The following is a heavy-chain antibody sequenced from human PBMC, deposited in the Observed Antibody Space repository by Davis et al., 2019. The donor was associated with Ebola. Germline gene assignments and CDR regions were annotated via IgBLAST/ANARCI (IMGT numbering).Heavy chain of an antibody. D-gene: IGHD3-3*01. CDR2: IYHSGST. V-gene: IGHV4-4*02. CDR3: ARLHPGTIFGVVRPYYYYGMDV. J-gene: IGHJ6*02. CDR1: GGSISSSNW. Sequence: MPSETLSLTCAVSGGSISSSNWWSWVRQPPGKGLEWIGEIYHSGSTNYNPSLKSRVTISVDTSKNQFSLKLSSVTAADTAVYYCARLHPGTIFGVVRPYYYYGMDVWGQGTTVTVSS.